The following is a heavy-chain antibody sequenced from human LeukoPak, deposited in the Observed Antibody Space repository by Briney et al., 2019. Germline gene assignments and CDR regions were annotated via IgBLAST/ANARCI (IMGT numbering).Heavy chain of an antibody. J-gene: IGHJ1*01. V-gene: IGHV3-72*01. CDR3: VRPSQGYFQN. Sequence: GRSLRLPCAASGFDFSEHEMDWVRQAPGRGHEWLARIRNKNHGYTTEYAASVKGRFTISRDDSTNSLRLQMNSLNTDDTAVYYCVRPSQGYFQNWGQGTLVTVSS. CDR1: GFDFSEHE. CDR2: IRNKNHGYTT.